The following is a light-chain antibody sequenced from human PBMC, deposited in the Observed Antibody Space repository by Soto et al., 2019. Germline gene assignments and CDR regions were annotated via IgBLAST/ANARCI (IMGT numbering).Light chain of an antibody. J-gene: IGKJ2*01. CDR2: GAS. Sequence: EIVMTQSPATLSVSPGERATLSCRASQSVSSNLAWYQQKPGQAPRLLIYGASTRATGIPARFSGSGSGTEFTLTFSSLQSEDFAVYYCQQYNSWPPDTFGQGTKLEIK. V-gene: IGKV3-15*01. CDR1: QSVSSN. CDR3: QQYNSWPPDT.